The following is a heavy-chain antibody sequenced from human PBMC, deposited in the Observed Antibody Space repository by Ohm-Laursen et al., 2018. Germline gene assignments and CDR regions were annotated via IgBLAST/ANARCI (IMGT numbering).Heavy chain of an antibody. D-gene: IGHD3-22*01. V-gene: IGHV3-43*01. CDR3: AKDTASSGYYRYFEY. J-gene: IGHJ4*02. Sequence: GSLRLSCAAPGFTFDDYTMHWVRQAPGKGLEWVSLINWDGASMYYADSVKGRFTISRDNSKNSLYLQMNSLRTEDTAFYYCAKDTASSGYYRYFEYWGQGTLVTVSS. CDR1: GFTFDDYT. CDR2: INWDGASM.